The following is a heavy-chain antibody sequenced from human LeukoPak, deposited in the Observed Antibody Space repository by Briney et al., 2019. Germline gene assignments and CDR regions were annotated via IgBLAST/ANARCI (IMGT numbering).Heavy chain of an antibody. J-gene: IGHJ6*03. CDR2: ISGSGSGT. CDR3: AKVGSDILTGYFPSYYMHV. CDR1: GFTFRTYA. Sequence: GGSLRLSCAASGFTFRTYAMSWVCQTPGKGLDWVSAISGSGSGTYYADSVRGRFTISRDNSENTLYLQMNSLRAEDTAVYYCAKVGSDILTGYFPSYYMHVWGKGTTVTVS. D-gene: IGHD3-9*01. V-gene: IGHV3-23*01.